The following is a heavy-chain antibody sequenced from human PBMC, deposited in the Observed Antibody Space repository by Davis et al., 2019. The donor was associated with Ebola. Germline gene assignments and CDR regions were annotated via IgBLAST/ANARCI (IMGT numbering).Heavy chain of an antibody. D-gene: IGHD2-2*01. CDR1: GFAFSNYN. CDR3: ARETPISSRSDW. CDR2: ITTNGWST. J-gene: IGHJ4*02. Sequence: PGGSLRLSCTASGFAFSNYNMNWVRHAPGKGLEWVSSITTNGWSTYYADSVKGRFIISRDNAKNSLFLQMHSLRGDDTAVYFCARETPISSRSDWWGQGTLVTVSS. V-gene: IGHV3-48*01.